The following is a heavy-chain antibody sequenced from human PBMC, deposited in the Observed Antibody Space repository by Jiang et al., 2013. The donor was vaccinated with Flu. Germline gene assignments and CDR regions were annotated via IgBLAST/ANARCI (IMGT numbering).Heavy chain of an antibody. CDR1: GGSISSTVYY. V-gene: IGHV4-30-4*01. J-gene: IGHJ1*01. D-gene: IGHD6-13*01. CDR3: ASHASSSSWYPEYFQH. Sequence: QVQLVESGPGLVKPSQTLSLTCTVSGGSISSTVYYWSWVRQPPGKGLEWIGYIYYSGTTYYNPSLKSRITMSVDTSKKQFSLKLSSVTAADTAVYYCASHASSSSWYPEYFQHWGQGTLVTVSS. CDR2: IYYSGTT.